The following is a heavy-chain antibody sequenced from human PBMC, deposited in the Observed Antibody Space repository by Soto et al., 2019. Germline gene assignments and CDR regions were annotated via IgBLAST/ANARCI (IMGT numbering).Heavy chain of an antibody. J-gene: IGHJ5*02. CDR1: GAPLNTGNYS. V-gene: IGHV4-31*03. D-gene: IGHD2-15*01. CDR2: IYVTGAV. CDR3: ARLRLATNTYQWFAP. Sequence: PSEPLSLTCRVSGAPLNTGNYSFAGIVQFPGKGLELIGHIYVTGAVDYNPSLRDRITISQDTSERQFSLNLRLVTSADTAVYYCARLRLATNTYQWFAPWGQGTLVPV.